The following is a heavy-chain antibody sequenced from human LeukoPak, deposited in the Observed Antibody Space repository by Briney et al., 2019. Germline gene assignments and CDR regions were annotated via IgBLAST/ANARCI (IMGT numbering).Heavy chain of an antibody. CDR1: GGSISSGGYS. V-gene: IGHV4-30-2*01. Sequence: SQTLSLTCAVSGGSISSGGYSWSWIRQPPGKGLEWIGYIYHNGNTYYSPSLKSRVTISVDRSKNQLSLKLSSVTAADTAMYYCASGGYSYGFDYWGQGTLVTVPS. D-gene: IGHD5-18*01. J-gene: IGHJ4*02. CDR3: ASGGYSYGFDY. CDR2: IYHNGNT.